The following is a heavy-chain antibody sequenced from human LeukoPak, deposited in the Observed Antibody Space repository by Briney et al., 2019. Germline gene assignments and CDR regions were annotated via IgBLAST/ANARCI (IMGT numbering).Heavy chain of an antibody. D-gene: IGHD3-3*01. CDR3: AKTSRPYYDFWSGYSLDY. CDR2: ISSSSSYI. CDR1: GFTFSSYS. V-gene: IGHV3-21*01. J-gene: IGHJ4*02. Sequence: PGGSLRLSCAASGFTFSSYSMNWVRQAPGKGLEWVSSISSSSSYIYYADSVKGRFTISRDNAKNSLYLQMNSLRAEDTAVYYCAKTSRPYYDFWSGYSLDYWGQGTLVTVSS.